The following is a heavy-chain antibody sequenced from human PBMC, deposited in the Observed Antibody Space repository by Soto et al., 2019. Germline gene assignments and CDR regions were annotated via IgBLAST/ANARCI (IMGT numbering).Heavy chain of an antibody. CDR3: ARVPVDTYMIYWSDP. Sequence: SETLSLTCSVSGDSINSGDYYCTWMLHAPGKGLQWVGHVYSSGSTNYTISLDTSKNQFSMKLRSVTAGDTAVYYCARVPVDTYMIYWSDPWGQGTLVTVSS. J-gene: IGHJ5*02. CDR1: GDSINSGDYY. CDR2: VYSSGST. V-gene: IGHV4-61*08. D-gene: IGHD5-18*01.